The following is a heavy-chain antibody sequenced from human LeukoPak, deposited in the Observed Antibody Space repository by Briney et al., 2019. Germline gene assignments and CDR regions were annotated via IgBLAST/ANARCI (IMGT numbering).Heavy chain of an antibody. J-gene: IGHJ6*02. CDR3: ARDPYSITWSYGMDV. CDR2: IKQDGGEE. D-gene: IGHD6-13*01. CDR1: GFTFSSYW. V-gene: IGHV3-7*05. Sequence: PGGSLRLSCAASGFTFSSYWMSWVRQAPGKGLEWVANIKQDGGEEVYVDSVRGRFTISRDNAKNSLFLQMNTLRTEDTAVYYCARDPYSITWSYGMDVWGQGTTVTVSS.